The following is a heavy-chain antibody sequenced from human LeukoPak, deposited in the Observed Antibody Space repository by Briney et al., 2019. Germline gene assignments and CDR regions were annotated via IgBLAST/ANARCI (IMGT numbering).Heavy chain of an antibody. J-gene: IGHJ4*02. CDR3: AKALRGYASGNFDY. CDR1: GFTFSSYG. V-gene: IGHV3-30*18. Sequence: PGGSLRLSCAASGFTFSSYGMHWVRQAPGKGLKWVAVISYDGSNKYYADSVKGRFTISRDNSKNTLYLQMNSLRAEDTAVYYCAKALRGYASGNFDYWGQGTLVTVSS. CDR2: ISYDGSNK. D-gene: IGHD5-12*01.